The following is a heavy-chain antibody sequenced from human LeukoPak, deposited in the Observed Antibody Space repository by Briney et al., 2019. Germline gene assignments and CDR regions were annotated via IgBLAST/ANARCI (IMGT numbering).Heavy chain of an antibody. V-gene: IGHV1-18*01. CDR3: ARGVSNYYGSGSYPTWFAP. CDR2: ISAYNGNT. CDR1: GYTFTSYG. Sequence: ASVKVSCKASGYTFTSYGISWVRQAPGQGLEWMGGISAYNGNTNYAQKLQGRVTMTTDTSTSTAYMELSSLRSDDTAVYYCARGVSNYYGSGSYPTWFAPWGQGTLVTVSS. J-gene: IGHJ5*02. D-gene: IGHD3-10*01.